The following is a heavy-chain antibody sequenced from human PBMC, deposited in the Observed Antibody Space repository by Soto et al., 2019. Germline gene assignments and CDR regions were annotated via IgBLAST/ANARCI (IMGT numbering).Heavy chain of an antibody. CDR3: ARDYSSAWKAFDF. Sequence: EVQLLESGGGLVQPGRSLRLSCAASGFTFNSYAVSWVRQAPGKGLEWVSAISDIGGTTYYADSVKGRFTISRDNSKNTLYLQMNSLRAEDTAVYYCARDYSSAWKAFDFWGQGTMVTVSS. CDR2: ISDIGGTT. CDR1: GFTFNSYA. V-gene: IGHV3-23*01. J-gene: IGHJ4*02. D-gene: IGHD6-19*01.